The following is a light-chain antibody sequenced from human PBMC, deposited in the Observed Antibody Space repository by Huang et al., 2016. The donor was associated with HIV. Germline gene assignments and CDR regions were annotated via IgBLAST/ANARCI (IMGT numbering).Light chain of an antibody. CDR2: GAS. CDR3: QQANNFPLT. J-gene: IGKJ4*01. V-gene: IGKV1-12*01. CDR1: QGISRW. Sequence: DIQMTQSPSSVSASVGDRVTISCRASQGISRWLAWYQQKPGKAPNLLIYGASSLQSGVPSRCSGSASGTDFTLTISNLQPEDFATYYCQQANNFPLTFGGGTKVEIK.